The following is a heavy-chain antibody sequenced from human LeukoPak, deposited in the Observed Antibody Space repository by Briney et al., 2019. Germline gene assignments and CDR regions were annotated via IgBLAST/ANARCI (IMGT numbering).Heavy chain of an antibody. Sequence: PSQTLSLTCTVSGGSISSGGYYWSWIRQPPGKGLEWIGYIYHSGSTNYNPFLKSRVTISVDKSKNQFSLKLSSVTAADTAVYYCARVGSSWYGGITTNYFDYWGQGTLVTVSS. CDR1: GGSISSGGYY. V-gene: IGHV4-30-2*01. J-gene: IGHJ4*02. D-gene: IGHD6-13*01. CDR3: ARVGSSWYGGITTNYFDY. CDR2: IYHSGST.